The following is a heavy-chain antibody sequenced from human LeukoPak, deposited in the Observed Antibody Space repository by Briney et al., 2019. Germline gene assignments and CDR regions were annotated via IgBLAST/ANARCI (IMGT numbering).Heavy chain of an antibody. CDR2: IRQDGSEK. V-gene: IGHV3-7*01. CDR3: ARLSAMVRGPEDIFYFEY. CDR1: GFSFSTYW. J-gene: IGHJ4*02. Sequence: GESLRLSCETSGFSFSTYWMSWVRQAPGKGLEWVANIRQDGSEKYYADSVKGRFTISRDIAKQSVLLQMNSLRAEDTALYYCARLSAMVRGPEDIFYFEYWGLGTLVTVSS. D-gene: IGHD3-10*01.